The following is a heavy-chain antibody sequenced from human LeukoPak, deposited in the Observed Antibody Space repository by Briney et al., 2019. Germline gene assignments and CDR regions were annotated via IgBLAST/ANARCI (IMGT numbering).Heavy chain of an antibody. CDR2: SHDSGES. CDR1: GGSISYYY. Sequence: PSETLSLTCSVSGGSISYYYWSWIRQPPGKGLEWIGYSHDSGESNYNPSLQSRVIISRDTSKNQFSLNLMSVTAADTAVYYCAASSHPGSYRAYWGQGTPVTASS. V-gene: IGHV4-59*08. J-gene: IGHJ4*02. CDR3: AASSHPGSYRAY. D-gene: IGHD3-10*01.